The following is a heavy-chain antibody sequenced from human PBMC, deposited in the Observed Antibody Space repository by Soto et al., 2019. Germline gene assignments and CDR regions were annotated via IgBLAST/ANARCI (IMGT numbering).Heavy chain of an antibody. Sequence: EVQLLESWGGLVQPGGSLRLSFAASGFTFTSYAMSWVRQAPGKGLEWGSGISGSGGSTYYADSVKGRFTISRDNPKNPLYLQMNSLRAEDTAVYYCAKGIFAHAYGDPFDYWGQGPLVTVSS. D-gene: IGHD4-17*01. J-gene: IGHJ4*02. CDR1: GFTFTSYA. V-gene: IGHV3-23*01. CDR2: ISGSGGST. CDR3: AKGIFAHAYGDPFDY.